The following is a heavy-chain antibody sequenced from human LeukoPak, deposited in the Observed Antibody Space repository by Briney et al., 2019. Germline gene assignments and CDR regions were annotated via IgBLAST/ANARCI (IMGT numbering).Heavy chain of an antibody. Sequence: GGSLRLSCAASGFTFSSYGMHWVRQAPGKGLEWVAVIWYDGSNKYYADSVKGRFTISRDNSKNTLYLQMNSLRAEDTAVYYCARGPYYDILTGYQDDAFDIWGQGTMVTVSP. D-gene: IGHD3-9*01. CDR3: ARGPYYDILTGYQDDAFDI. CDR1: GFTFSSYG. V-gene: IGHV3-33*01. J-gene: IGHJ3*02. CDR2: IWYDGSNK.